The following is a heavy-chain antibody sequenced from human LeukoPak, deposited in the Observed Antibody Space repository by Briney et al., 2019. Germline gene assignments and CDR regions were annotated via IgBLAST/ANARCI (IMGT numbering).Heavy chain of an antibody. V-gene: IGHV3-74*01. CDR2: INSDGSST. Sequence: GGSLRLSCAASGFTSSSYWMHWVRQAPGKGLVWVSRINSDGSSTSYADSVKGRFTISRDNAKNTLYLQMNSLRAEDTAVYYCARGVVVPPYYYYYMDVWGKGTTVTVSS. J-gene: IGHJ6*03. CDR3: ARGVVVPPYYYYYMDV. D-gene: IGHD2-2*01. CDR1: GFTSSSYW.